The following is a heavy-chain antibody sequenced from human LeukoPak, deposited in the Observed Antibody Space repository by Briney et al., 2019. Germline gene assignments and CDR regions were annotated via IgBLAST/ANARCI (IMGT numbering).Heavy chain of an antibody. J-gene: IGHJ4*02. CDR3: ARQSGSHWFVPSIGY. Sequence: PSETLSLTCTVSGGSISSSHNYWAWIRQPPGKGLEWIGNIDYSGSTYYNPSLKSRVTISIDTSKSHFSLKLSSVTAADTAVYYCARQSGSHWFVPSIGYWGQGTLVTVSS. D-gene: IGHD1-26*01. V-gene: IGHV4-39*01. CDR1: GGSISSSHNY. CDR2: IDYSGST.